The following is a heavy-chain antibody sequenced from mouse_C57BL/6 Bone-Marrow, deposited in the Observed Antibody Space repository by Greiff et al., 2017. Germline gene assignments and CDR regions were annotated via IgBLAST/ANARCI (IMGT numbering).Heavy chain of an antibody. Sequence: EVQGVESGGGLVKPGGSLKLSCAASGFTFSDYGMHWVRQAPEKGLEWVAYISSGNSTIYYADTVKGRFTISRDNSKNTLFQHMTSLRSEDTAMECCARGRFFDYWGQGTTLTVSS. CDR3: ARGRFFDY. CDR1: GFTFSDYG. V-gene: IGHV5-17*01. J-gene: IGHJ2*01. CDR2: ISSGNSTI.